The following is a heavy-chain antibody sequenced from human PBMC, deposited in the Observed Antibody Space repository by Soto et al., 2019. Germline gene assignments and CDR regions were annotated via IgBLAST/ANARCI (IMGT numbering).Heavy chain of an antibody. D-gene: IGHD3-22*01. Sequence: ASVKVSCKASGYIFTGNYMHWVRQAPGQGLEYMGWINPNNGATNYAQNFQGRVTMTWDASISTAYMEVRRLRSDDTAVYYCAPHYPDSSGYFDHWGQGTLVTVSS. CDR3: APHYPDSSGYFDH. CDR2: INPNNGAT. J-gene: IGHJ4*02. V-gene: IGHV1-2*02. CDR1: GYIFTGNY.